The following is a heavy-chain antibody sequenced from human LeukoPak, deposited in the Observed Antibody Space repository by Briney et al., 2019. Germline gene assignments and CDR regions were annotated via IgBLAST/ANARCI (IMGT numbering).Heavy chain of an antibody. D-gene: IGHD6-19*01. CDR1: GFTFNNYD. J-gene: IGHJ2*01. Sequence: GGSLRLSCAASGFTFNNYDMHWVRHVIGKGLEWVSAVDSAGAPYYAGSVKGRFTISRENAKKSSYLQMDSLGAGDTAVYYCVKEALTVAGNWHFDLWGRGTLVTVSS. CDR3: VKEALTVAGNWHFDL. V-gene: IGHV3-13*05. CDR2: VDSAGAP.